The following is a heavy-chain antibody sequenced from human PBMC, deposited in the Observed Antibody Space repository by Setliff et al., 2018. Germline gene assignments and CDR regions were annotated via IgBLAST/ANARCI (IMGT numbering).Heavy chain of an antibody. CDR3: AREETHNDSTGNLVPYYVDY. V-gene: IGHV4-61*10. J-gene: IGHJ4*02. Sequence: SETLSLTCTVSGGSVGNSYNYWSWVRQPAGKGLEWIGRIYSSGNTNYNPSLKSRVTMSVDMSKNQLSLKLRSVTAADTAVYYCAREETHNDSTGNLVPYYVDYWGQGAPVTVSS. CDR1: GGSVGNSYNY. CDR2: IYSSGNT. D-gene: IGHD3-22*01.